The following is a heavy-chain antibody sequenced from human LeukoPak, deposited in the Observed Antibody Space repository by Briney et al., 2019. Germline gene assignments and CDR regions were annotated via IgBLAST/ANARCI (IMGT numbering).Heavy chain of an antibody. CDR2: ISYGGST. D-gene: IGHD3-10*01. CDR1: GGSVSSTTYY. V-gene: IGHV4-39*01. Sequence: SETLSLTCSVSGGSVSSTTYYWGWIRQPPGKGLERIGSISYGGSTYYNPSLKSRLTISVDTSKNQFSLELSSVTAADTAVYFCARSRYDSGTYALEEWGQGTLVTVSS. CDR3: ARSRYDSGTYALEE. J-gene: IGHJ4*02.